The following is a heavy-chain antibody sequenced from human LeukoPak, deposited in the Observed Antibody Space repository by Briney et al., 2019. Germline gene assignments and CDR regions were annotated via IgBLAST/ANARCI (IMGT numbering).Heavy chain of an antibody. V-gene: IGHV3-33*01. J-gene: IGHJ6*02. CDR2: IRYDGSNK. Sequence: PGRSLRLSCAASGFIFSSFGMHWVRQAPGKGLEWVALIRYDGSNKYYVDSVKGRFTISRDNSKNTLYLQMNSLRAEDMAVYYCTRDRDGMDVWGQGTTVTASS. CDR1: GFIFSSFG. CDR3: TRDRDGMDV.